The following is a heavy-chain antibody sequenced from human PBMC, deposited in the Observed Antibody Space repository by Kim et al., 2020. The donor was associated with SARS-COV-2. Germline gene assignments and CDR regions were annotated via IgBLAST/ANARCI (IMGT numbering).Heavy chain of an antibody. D-gene: IGHD4-17*01. Sequence: NYAQNTQGRVTLTTDTSASTAFLELRSLRSDDTAVYFCARDRGYGDDTFDYWGQGTLVTVSS. CDR3: ARDRGYGDDTFDY. J-gene: IGHJ4*02. V-gene: IGHV1-18*01.